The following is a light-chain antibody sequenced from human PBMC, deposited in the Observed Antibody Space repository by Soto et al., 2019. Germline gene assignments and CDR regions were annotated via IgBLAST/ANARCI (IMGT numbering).Light chain of an antibody. CDR3: QQFSSYPLT. CDR2: GAT. J-gene: IGKJ4*01. Sequence: EIVLTQSPGTLSLSPGERATLSCRASQSVKSVYLAWYQQKLGQAPRLLIYGATSRATGIPDRFSGSGSGTDFTLTISRLESEDFAVYYCQQFSSYPLTFGGGTKVDIK. CDR1: QSVKSVY. V-gene: IGKV3-20*01.